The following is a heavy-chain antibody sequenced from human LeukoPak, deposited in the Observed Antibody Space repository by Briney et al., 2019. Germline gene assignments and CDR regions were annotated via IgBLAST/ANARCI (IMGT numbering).Heavy chain of an antibody. CDR1: GFTFSSFW. CDR2: MKEDGSEK. Sequence: GGSLRLSCAASGFTFSSFWMGWVRQAPGKGLEWVANMKEDGSEKYSVDSVKGRFTISRDNAKNSLYLQMNSLRAEETAVYYCARDSPGFTIFGMVIPTPWGQGTLVTASS. D-gene: IGHD3-3*01. CDR3: ARDSPGFTIFGMVIPTP. V-gene: IGHV3-7*05. J-gene: IGHJ5*02.